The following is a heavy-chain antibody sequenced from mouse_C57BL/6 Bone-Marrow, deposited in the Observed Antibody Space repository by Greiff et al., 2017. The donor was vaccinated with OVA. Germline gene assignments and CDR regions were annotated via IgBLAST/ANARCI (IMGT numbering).Heavy chain of an antibody. J-gene: IGHJ1*03. CDR2: IDPANGDT. CDR3: TQRTYGNYEYFDV. V-gene: IGHV14-4*01. CDR1: GFNITDAY. D-gene: IGHD2-1*01. Sequence: VHVKQSGAELVRPGASVKLSCTASGFNITDAYMHWVKQRPEQGLAWIGWIDPANGDTEYASKFQGKATITADTSSNTAYLQLSSLTSEDTAVYYCTQRTYGNYEYFDVWGTGTTVTVSA.